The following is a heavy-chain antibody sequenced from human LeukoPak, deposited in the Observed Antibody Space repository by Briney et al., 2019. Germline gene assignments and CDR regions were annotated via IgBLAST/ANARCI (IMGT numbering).Heavy chain of an antibody. D-gene: IGHD3-10*01. V-gene: IGHV3-74*01. CDR1: GFTFSSYG. J-gene: IGHJ4*02. CDR3: ARDRYYIFDY. Sequence: GGSLRLSCAASGFTFSSYGMSWVRQAPGKGLEWVSRITSDGSSAIYADSVKGRFTISRDNAKSTVYLQMNSLRAEDTAVYFCARDRYYIFDYWGQGAPVTVSS. CDR2: ITSDGSSA.